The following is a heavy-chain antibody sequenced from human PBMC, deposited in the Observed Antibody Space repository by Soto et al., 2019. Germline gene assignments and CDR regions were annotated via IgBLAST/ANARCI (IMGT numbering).Heavy chain of an antibody. J-gene: IGHJ4*02. CDR1: GGSISSSVYS. V-gene: IGHV4-30-2*01. CDR2: IYHSGNT. CDR3: ARADSYDYGDYGPFDY. D-gene: IGHD4-17*01. Sequence: SETLSLTCAVSGGSISSSVYSWNWIRQPPGKGLEWIGYIYHSGNTYYNPSLKSRVTISVDRSKNQFSLKLSSVTAADTAVYYCARADSYDYGDYGPFDYWGQGTMVTVS.